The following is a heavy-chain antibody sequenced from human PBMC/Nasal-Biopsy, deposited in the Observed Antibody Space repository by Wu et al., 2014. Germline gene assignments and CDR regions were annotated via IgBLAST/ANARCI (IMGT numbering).Heavy chain of an antibody. CDR3: ARVIVATRTLEY. CDR1: GGSISSHNYY. J-gene: IGHJ4*02. V-gene: IGHV4-39*02. D-gene: IGHD5-12*01. CDR2: IYYSANT. Sequence: TLSLTCTVSGGSISSHNYYWGWIRQPPEKGLEWIGTIYYSANTYYNPALKSRVTISVDTSKKHFSLNLSSVTAADTAVYYCARVIVATRTLEYWGQGTLVTVSS.